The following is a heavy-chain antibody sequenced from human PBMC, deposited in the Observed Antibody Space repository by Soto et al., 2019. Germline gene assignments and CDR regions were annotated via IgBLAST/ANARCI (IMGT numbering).Heavy chain of an antibody. Sequence: GGSLRLSCAASGFTFSSYGMHWVRQAPGKGLEWVAVISYDGSNKYYADSVKGRFTISRDNSKNTLYLQMNSLRAEDTAVYYCAKDHRYDYVWGSHRFDPWGQGTLVTVSS. J-gene: IGHJ5*02. D-gene: IGHD3-16*01. CDR3: AKDHRYDYVWGSHRFDP. V-gene: IGHV3-30*18. CDR1: GFTFSSYG. CDR2: ISYDGSNK.